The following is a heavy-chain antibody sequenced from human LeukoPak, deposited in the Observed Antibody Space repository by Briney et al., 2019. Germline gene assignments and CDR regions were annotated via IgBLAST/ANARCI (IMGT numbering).Heavy chain of an antibody. CDR2: FDPEDGET. J-gene: IGHJ3*02. D-gene: IGHD3-22*01. CDR3: ATRPLYYYDSSGWDAFDI. Sequence: GSVKVSCKVSGYTLTELSMHWVRQAPGKGLEWMGGFDPEDGETIYAQKFQGRVTMTEDTSTDTAYMELSSLRSEDTAVYYCATRPLYYYDSSGWDAFDIWGQGTMVTVSS. CDR1: GYTLTELS. V-gene: IGHV1-24*01.